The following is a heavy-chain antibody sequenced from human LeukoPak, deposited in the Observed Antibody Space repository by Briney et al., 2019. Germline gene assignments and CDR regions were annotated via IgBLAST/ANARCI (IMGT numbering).Heavy chain of an antibody. CDR1: GGSISSSSYY. J-gene: IGHJ5*02. D-gene: IGHD6-13*01. CDR3: ARRGWRGYSSSWSPLNWFDP. CDR2: IYYSGST. V-gene: IGHV4-39*01. Sequence: PSETPSLTCTVSGGSISSSSYYWGWIRQPPGKGLEWIGSIYYSGSTYYNPSLKSRVTISVDTSKNQFSLKLSSVTAADTAVYYCARRGWRGYSSSWSPLNWFDPWGQGTLVTVSS.